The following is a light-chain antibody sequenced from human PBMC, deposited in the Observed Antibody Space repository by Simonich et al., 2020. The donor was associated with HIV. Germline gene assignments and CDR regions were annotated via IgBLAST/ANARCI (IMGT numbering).Light chain of an antibody. CDR2: EDN. CDR1: SGSNASNS. V-gene: IGLV6-57*01. Sequence: NFILTQPHSVSESPGKTVTILCTRSSGSNASNSVQWYPQRPGSSPTTVIYEDNQRPSGVPNRFSGSIDSSSNTAYLTISGLKTEDEANYYCQSYDSSNQVFGGGTQLTVL. J-gene: IGLJ7*01. CDR3: QSYDSSNQV.